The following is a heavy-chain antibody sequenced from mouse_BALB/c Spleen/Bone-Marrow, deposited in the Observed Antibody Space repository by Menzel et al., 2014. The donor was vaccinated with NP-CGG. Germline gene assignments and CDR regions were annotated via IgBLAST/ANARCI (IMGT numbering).Heavy chain of an antibody. D-gene: IGHD3-3*01. CDR2: INPSSGYT. Sequence: QVQLQQSGAELARPGASGRRSGKASGYTFTSNPIHWVKQRPGQGLDWIGHINPSSGYTNYNQKFKDKATLTADKSSSTAYMQLSSLTSEDSAVYYCARGGPFAYWGQGTLVTVSA. V-gene: IGHV1-4*01. CDR1: GYTFTSNP. CDR3: ARGGPFAY. J-gene: IGHJ3*01.